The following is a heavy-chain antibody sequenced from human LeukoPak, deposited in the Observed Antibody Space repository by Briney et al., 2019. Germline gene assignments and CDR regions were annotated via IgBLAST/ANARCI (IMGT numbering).Heavy chain of an antibody. V-gene: IGHV3-74*01. CDR3: ATVNEDTAIP. D-gene: IGHD5-18*01. CDR2: IKSDGTYT. CDR1: GFTFRSLW. Sequence: GGPLRLSCAPSGFTFRSLWMHWVRQAPGKGRVWFSRIKSDGTYTSYADSVKGRFAISRDNAKNTLYLQMNSLRAEDTAVYYCATVNEDTAIPWGQGTLVTVSS. J-gene: IGHJ5*02.